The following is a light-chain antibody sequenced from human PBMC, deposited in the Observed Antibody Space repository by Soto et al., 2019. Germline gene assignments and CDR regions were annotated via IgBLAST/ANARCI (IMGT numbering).Light chain of an antibody. J-gene: IGLJ2*01. CDR3: STSSNTLNVV. CDR1: SSDIGDYKY. CDR2: DVS. V-gene: IGLV2-14*03. Sequence: QSVLTQPASVSGSPGQSITISCTGTSSDIGDYKYVSWYQQHPGKAPKLMIYDVSSRPSGVSSRFSGSKSGNTASLTISWLQAEDEADYYCSTSSNTLNVVFGGGTKLTVL.